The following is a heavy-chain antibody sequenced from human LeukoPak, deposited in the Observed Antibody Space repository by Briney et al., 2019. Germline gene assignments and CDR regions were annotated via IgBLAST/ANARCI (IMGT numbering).Heavy chain of an antibody. V-gene: IGHV3-53*01. CDR1: GFTVSNTY. CDR3: ARNRGNYLGGYYYSVLDV. J-gene: IGHJ6*02. D-gene: IGHD3-10*01. CDR2: IYSGGGT. Sequence: PGGSLRLSCAASGFTVSNTYMSWVRQAPGKGLEWVSLIYSGGGTYSADSVKGRFTISRDISKNTLYLQMNSLRAEDTAVYYCARNRGNYLGGYYYSVLDVWGQGPKATVSS.